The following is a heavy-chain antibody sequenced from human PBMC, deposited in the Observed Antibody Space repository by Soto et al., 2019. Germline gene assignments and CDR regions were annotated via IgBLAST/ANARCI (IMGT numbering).Heavy chain of an antibody. J-gene: IGHJ4*02. CDR3: ARIDGSGWFLDY. CDR2: INHSGST. D-gene: IGHD6-19*01. CDR1: GGSFSGYY. V-gene: IGHV4-34*01. Sequence: QVQLQQWGAGLLKPSETLSLTCAVYGGSFSGYYWSWIRQPPGKGLEWIGEINHSGSTNYNPSLKSRVTISADTSKNQFSLKLRSVTAADAAVYFCARIDGSGWFLDYWGQGTLVTVSS.